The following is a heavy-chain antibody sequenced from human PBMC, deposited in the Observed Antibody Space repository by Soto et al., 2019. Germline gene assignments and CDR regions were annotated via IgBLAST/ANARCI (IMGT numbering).Heavy chain of an antibody. D-gene: IGHD6-6*01. CDR2: ISAYNGNT. Sequence: GASVKVSCKASGYTFTSYGISWVRQAPGQGLEWMGWISAYNGNTNYAQKLQGRVTMTTDTSTSTAYMELRSLRSDDTAVYYCARGTIAARDYYYYGMDVWGQGTTVTVSS. V-gene: IGHV1-18*04. CDR1: GYTFTSYG. J-gene: IGHJ6*02. CDR3: ARGTIAARDYYYYGMDV.